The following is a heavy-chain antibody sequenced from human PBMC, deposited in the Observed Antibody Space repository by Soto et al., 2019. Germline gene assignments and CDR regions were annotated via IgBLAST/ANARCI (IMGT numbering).Heavy chain of an antibody. CDR3: ARGPAVAGEFDY. D-gene: IGHD6-19*01. Sequence: PSETLSLTCTVSGGSISSYYWSWIRQPPGKGLEWIGYIYYSGSTNYNPSLKSRVTISVGTSKNQFSLKLSSVTAADTAVYYCARGPAVAGEFDYWGQGTLVTAPQ. V-gene: IGHV4-59*01. J-gene: IGHJ4*02. CDR2: IYYSGST. CDR1: GGSISSYY.